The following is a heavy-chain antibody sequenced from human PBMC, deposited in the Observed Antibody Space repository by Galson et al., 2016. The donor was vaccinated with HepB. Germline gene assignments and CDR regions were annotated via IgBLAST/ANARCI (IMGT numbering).Heavy chain of an antibody. V-gene: IGHV4-59*01. CDR3: ARDDSGGWYGSHYGMDV. CDR1: GASISGYY. Sequence: LSLTCTVSGASISGYYLSWIRQPPGKGLEWIGYIYYSGRTNYNPSLKSRVTISVDTSKNQFSLKLSSVTAADTAVYYCARDDSGGWYGSHYGMDVWGQGTTVTGSS. CDR2: IYYSGRT. D-gene: IGHD6-19*01. J-gene: IGHJ6*02.